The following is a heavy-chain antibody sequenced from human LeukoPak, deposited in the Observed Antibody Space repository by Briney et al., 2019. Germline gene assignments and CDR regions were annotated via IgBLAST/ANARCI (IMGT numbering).Heavy chain of an antibody. D-gene: IGHD4-23*01. CDR1: GGSISSADYY. J-gene: IGHJ4*02. V-gene: IGHV4-30-2*01. CDR3: ARDCGGGGPTVVTLGLVLPKSEFDH. Sequence: SETLSLTCTVSGGSISSADYYWTWIRQPPGKGLEWIGYISHTGGTYYNPSLKSRVTISVDTSKNQFSLKLSSVTAADTAVYYCARDCGGGGPTVVTLGLVLPKSEFDHWGQGTLVTVSS. CDR2: ISHTGGT.